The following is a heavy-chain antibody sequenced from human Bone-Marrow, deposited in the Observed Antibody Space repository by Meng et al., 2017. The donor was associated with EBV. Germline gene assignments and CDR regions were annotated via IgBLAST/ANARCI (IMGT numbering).Heavy chain of an antibody. CDR1: EFTLRRYW. D-gene: IGHD1-14*01. J-gene: IGHJ4*02. CDR3: SRDLAGSNDY. Sequence: EVQVVGSGGALVRPGGSLGLSCAALEFTLRRYWMHWVRQGPGKEPLWVSRINEDGTITNYADSVKGRFTISRDNAKNTLYLQMNNLRAEDTAVYYCSRDLAGSNDYWGRGTLVTVSS. V-gene: IGHV3-74*01. CDR2: INEDGTIT.